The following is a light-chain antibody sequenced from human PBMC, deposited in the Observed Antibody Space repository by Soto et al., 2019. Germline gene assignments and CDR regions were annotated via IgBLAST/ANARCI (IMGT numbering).Light chain of an antibody. Sequence: EIVLTQSPGTLSLSPGERATLSCRASQSVSSSYLASYQQKPGQAPRLLIYGASSRATGIPDRFSGSGSGTAVTLTVSRLEPEDFAVYYCQQYGSSQSFGQGTKVEIK. V-gene: IGKV3-20*01. CDR3: QQYGSSQS. J-gene: IGKJ1*01. CDR1: QSVSSSY. CDR2: GAS.